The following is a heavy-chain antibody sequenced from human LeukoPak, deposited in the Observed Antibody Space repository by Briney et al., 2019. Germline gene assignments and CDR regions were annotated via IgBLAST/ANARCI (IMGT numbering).Heavy chain of an antibody. D-gene: IGHD3-9*01. CDR3: ASPAERYSDWSYYYGMDV. V-gene: IGHV3-48*01. J-gene: IGHJ6*02. CDR2: ISSSSSTI. CDR1: GFTFSSYS. Sequence: GGSLRLSCAASGFTFSSYSMNWVRQAPGKGLEWVSYISSSSSTIYYADSVKGRFTISRDNAKNSLYLQMNSLRAEDTAVYYCASPAERYSDWSYYYGMDVWGQGTTVTVSS.